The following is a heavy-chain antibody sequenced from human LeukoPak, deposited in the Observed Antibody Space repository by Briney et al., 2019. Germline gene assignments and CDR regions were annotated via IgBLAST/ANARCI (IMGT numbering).Heavy chain of an antibody. D-gene: IGHD3-10*01. Sequence: PGGSLRLSCGPSGFIFRNFAMHWVRQAPGKGLEWVALISYNGSETYYADSVKGRFTISRDNSKKTLYLQLNSLRPDDTAVYYCASPEDRKGVTPGWGQGTLVTVSS. V-gene: IGHV3-30*01. CDR3: ASPEDRKGVTPG. CDR1: GFIFRNFA. J-gene: IGHJ4*02. CDR2: ISYNGSET.